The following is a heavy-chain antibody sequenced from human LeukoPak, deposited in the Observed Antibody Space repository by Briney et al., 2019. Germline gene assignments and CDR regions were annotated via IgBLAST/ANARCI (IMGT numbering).Heavy chain of an antibody. V-gene: IGHV4-59*01. CDR3: ARRDTGSDFDY. D-gene: IGHD5-18*01. CDR1: GGSISSYY. CDR2: IHYTGST. Sequence: PSGTLSLTCSVSGGSISSYYWTWIRQPPGKGLEWIGYIHYTGSTNYNPSLKSRLTISLDTSKNQFSLKLSSVTAADTAVYYCARRDTGSDFDYWGQGTLVTVSS. J-gene: IGHJ4*02.